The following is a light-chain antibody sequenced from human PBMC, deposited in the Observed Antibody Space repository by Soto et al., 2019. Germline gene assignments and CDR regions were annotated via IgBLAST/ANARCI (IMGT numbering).Light chain of an antibody. CDR1: SSNIGSNS. CDR2: INN. Sequence: VVTQPPSASGTPGQRVTISCSGSSSNIGSNSVNWYQQLPGTAPKLLIYINNQRPSGVPDRFSGSKSGTSASLAISGLQSEDEADYYCVAWDDSLNGVIFGGGTKVTVL. CDR3: VAWDDSLNGVI. J-gene: IGLJ2*01. V-gene: IGLV1-44*01.